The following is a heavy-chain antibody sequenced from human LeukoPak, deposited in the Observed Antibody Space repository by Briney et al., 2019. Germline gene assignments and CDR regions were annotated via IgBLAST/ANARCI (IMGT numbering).Heavy chain of an antibody. CDR1: GDSVSSNSAA. J-gene: IGHJ4*02. Sequence: SGPGLVNPSQTLSLTCAISGDSVSSNSAAWNWIRQSPSRGLEWLGRTYYRSKWYNDYAVSVKSRITINPDTSKNQFSLQLNSVTPEDTAVYYCARGRPRLTYYYGSGSYLDYWGQGTLVTVSS. CDR2: TYYRSKWYN. V-gene: IGHV6-1*01. D-gene: IGHD3-10*01. CDR3: ARGRPRLTYYYGSGSYLDY.